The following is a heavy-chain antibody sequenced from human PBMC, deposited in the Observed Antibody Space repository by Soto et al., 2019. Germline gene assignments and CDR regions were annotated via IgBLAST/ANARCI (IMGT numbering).Heavy chain of an antibody. D-gene: IGHD2-15*01. CDR1: GFTFRSYS. CDR3: ARDPWGYYPHFDY. Sequence: GGSLRLSCAASGFTFRSYSVNWVRQAPGKGLEWLSYISSSGSTIYYADSVKGRFTISRDNAQNSLYLQMNSLRDEDTAVYYCARDPWGYYPHFDYWGQGTLVTVSS. V-gene: IGHV3-48*02. CDR2: ISSSGSTI. J-gene: IGHJ4*02.